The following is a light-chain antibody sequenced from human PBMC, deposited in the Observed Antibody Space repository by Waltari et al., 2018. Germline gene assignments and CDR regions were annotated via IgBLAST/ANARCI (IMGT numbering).Light chain of an antibody. J-gene: IGLJ3*02. Sequence: QSALTQPPSASGSPGQSVTISCTGTSSDVGAYDYVSWFQHHPGKAPKLIIYEVSKRPSGVPGRFSGSKSGNTASLTVSGLQAEDEGDYFCSSYGGSSNWMFGGGTRLTVL. CDR1: SSDVGAYDY. CDR2: EVS. CDR3: SSYGGSSNWM. V-gene: IGLV2-8*01.